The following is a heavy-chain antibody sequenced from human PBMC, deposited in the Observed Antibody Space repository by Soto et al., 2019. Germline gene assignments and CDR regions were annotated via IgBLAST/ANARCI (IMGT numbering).Heavy chain of an antibody. CDR2: IYYSGST. D-gene: IGHD3-22*01. J-gene: IGHJ4*02. CDR3: AIDYYDSSGFFDY. CDR1: GGSISSGDCY. Sequence: SETVSLTCTVSGGSISSGDCYWSWIRQPPGKGLEWIGYIYYSGSTYYNPSLKSRVTISVDTSKNQFSLKLSSVTAADTAVYYCAIDYYDSSGFFDYSGQGTLVTV. V-gene: IGHV4-30-4*01.